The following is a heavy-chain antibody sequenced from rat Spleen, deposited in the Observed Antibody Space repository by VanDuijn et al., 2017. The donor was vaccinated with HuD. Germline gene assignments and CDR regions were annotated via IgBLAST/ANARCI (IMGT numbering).Heavy chain of an antibody. J-gene: IGHJ4*01. V-gene: IGHV5S13*01. Sequence: EVQLVESGGGLVQPGRSLKLSCAASGFTFSNYDMAWVRQAPTKGLEWVASISTGGGNTYYRDSVKGRFIISRDNAKNTQYLQMNSLRSEDTATYYCGKDMNYYSTYPFYVMGDWGQGASVTVSS. CDR3: GKDMNYYSTYPFYVMGD. CDR2: ISTGGGNT. D-gene: IGHD1-2*01. CDR1: GFTFSNYD.